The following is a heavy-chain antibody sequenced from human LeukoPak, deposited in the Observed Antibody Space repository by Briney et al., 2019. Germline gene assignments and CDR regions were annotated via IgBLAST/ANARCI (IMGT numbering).Heavy chain of an antibody. Sequence: PGGSLRLSCAASGFTFSIYAMSWVRQAPGEGLEWVSAFSGSGGSTYYADSVRGRFTISRDNSKNTLYLQMNSLRAEDTAVYYCAKAALDRYWYLDLWGRGTLVTVSS. V-gene: IGHV3-23*01. CDR2: FSGSGGST. CDR3: AKAALDRYWYLDL. J-gene: IGHJ2*01. CDR1: GFTFSIYA.